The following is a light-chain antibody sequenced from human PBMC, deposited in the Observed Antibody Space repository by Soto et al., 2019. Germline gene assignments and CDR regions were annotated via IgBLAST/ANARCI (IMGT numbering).Light chain of an antibody. V-gene: IGKV1-39*01. Sequence: DIQMTQSPSSLSASVGDRVTITCRASQSISSYLNWYQQKPGKVPKLLIYAASSLQSGVPSRFSGSGSGTDFTLAISSLQPGDFATYYCQQSYSTTRTFGQGTKLEIK. CDR3: QQSYSTTRT. J-gene: IGKJ2*01. CDR2: AAS. CDR1: QSISSY.